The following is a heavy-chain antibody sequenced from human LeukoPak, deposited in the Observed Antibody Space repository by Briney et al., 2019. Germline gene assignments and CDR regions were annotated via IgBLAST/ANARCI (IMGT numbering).Heavy chain of an antibody. CDR2: INPNSGGT. Sequence: GASVKVSCKASGYTFTGYYMHWVRQAPGQGLEWMGWINPNSGGTNYAQKFQGRVTMTRDTSISTAYMELSRLGSDDTAVYYCARDVSDYYYYYMDVWGKGTTVTISS. V-gene: IGHV1-2*02. CDR3: ARDVSDYYYYYMDV. D-gene: IGHD3-3*01. J-gene: IGHJ6*03. CDR1: GYTFTGYY.